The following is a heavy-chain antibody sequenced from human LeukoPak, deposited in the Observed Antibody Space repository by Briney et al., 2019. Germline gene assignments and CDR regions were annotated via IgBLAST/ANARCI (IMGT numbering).Heavy chain of an antibody. CDR2: ISYDGSNK. Sequence: PGGSLRLSCAASGFTFSSYGMHWVRQAPGKGLEWVAVISYDGSNKYYADSVKGRFTISRDNSKNTLYLQMNSLRAEDTAVYYCAKDRGGSYGPYETYYGMDVWGQGTTVTVSS. CDR3: AKDRGGSYGPYETYYGMDV. CDR1: GFTFSSYG. J-gene: IGHJ6*02. D-gene: IGHD5-18*01. V-gene: IGHV3-30*18.